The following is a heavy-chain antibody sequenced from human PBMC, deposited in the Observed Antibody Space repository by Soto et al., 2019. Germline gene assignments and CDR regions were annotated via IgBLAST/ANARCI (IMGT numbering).Heavy chain of an antibody. CDR1: GFPFSMYG. CDR3: ARDQMSGFVDY. V-gene: IGHV3-33*01. CDR2: IGHAGNNP. J-gene: IGHJ4*02. D-gene: IGHD5-12*01. Sequence: QVQLVESGGGVVQPGRSLRLSCAASGFPFSMYGMHWVRQAPGKGLEWVSVIGHAGNNPYYADSVKGRFTISRDNSKNILYLEMDSLRAEDTALYYCARDQMSGFVDYWGQGTRVTVSS.